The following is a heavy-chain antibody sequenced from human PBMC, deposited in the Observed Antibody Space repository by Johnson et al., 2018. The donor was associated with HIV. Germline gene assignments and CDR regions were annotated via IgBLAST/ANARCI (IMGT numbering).Heavy chain of an antibody. D-gene: IGHD6-13*01. CDR1: GFTFSSHA. V-gene: IGHV3-30*04. Sequence: QVQLVESGGGVVQPGRSLRLSCAASGFTFSSHAMHWVRQAPGKGLEWVTFISNDGSNKYYADSVRGRLTISRDNSKNTLYLQMNSLSAEDTAVYYCAREGKGYSSSWYDAFDIWGQGTMVTVSS. CDR3: AREGKGYSSSWYDAFDI. J-gene: IGHJ3*02. CDR2: ISNDGSNK.